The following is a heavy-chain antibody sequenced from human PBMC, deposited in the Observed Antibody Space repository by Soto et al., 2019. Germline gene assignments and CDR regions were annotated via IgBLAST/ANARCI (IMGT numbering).Heavy chain of an antibody. J-gene: IGHJ4*02. Sequence: QVQLVQSGAEVKKPGASVKLSCKASGYTFTSSYVHWVRQAPGQGLEWVAIINPNGGSTNYAQEFQGRGTVTRDTSTSTVFMELSSLHSDDTAVYYCARDLPAANYWGQGTLVTVSS. V-gene: IGHV1-46*01. CDR2: INPNGGST. D-gene: IGHD2-2*01. CDR1: GYTFTSSY. CDR3: ARDLPAANY.